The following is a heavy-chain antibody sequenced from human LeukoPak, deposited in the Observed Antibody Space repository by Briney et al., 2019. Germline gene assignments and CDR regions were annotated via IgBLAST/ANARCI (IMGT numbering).Heavy chain of an antibody. CDR3: ANDYYGSGSYYNLFGY. V-gene: IGHV3-23*01. Sequence: GGSLRLSCAASGCWVRQAPGKRLEWVSTISGSGGSIYYAESVKGRFTISRDNSKNTVYLQMNSLRAEDTAVYYCANDYYGSGSYYNLFGYWGQGTLVTVSS. D-gene: IGHD3-10*01. J-gene: IGHJ4*02. CDR2: ISGSGGSI. CDR1: G.